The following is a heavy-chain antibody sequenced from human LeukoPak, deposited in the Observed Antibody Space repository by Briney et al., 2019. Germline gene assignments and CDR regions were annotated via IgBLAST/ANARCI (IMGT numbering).Heavy chain of an antibody. CDR3: ETDQAIVSYGMDV. V-gene: IGHV1-24*01. CDR1: GYTLTELS. J-gene: IGHJ6*02. Sequence: ASVKVSCMVSGYTLTELSMHWVRQDPGTGLEWTGGFDPEDGETIYAQKFLGRVTMPEDTSTDTAYMELSSLRSEDAAVYDCETDQAIVSYGMDVWGQGTTVTVSS. D-gene: IGHD3-22*01. CDR2: FDPEDGET.